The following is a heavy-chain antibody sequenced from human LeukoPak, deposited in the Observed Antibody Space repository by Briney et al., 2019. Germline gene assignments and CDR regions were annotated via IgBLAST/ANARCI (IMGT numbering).Heavy chain of an antibody. Sequence: ASVKVSCKASGGTFSSYAISWVRQAPGQGLEWMGRIIPILGIANYAQKFQGRVTITADKSTSTAYMELSSLRSEDTAVYYCARDLGYSSPFSLDYWGQGTLVTVSS. CDR3: ARDLGYSSPFSLDY. CDR1: GGTFSSYA. V-gene: IGHV1-69*04. D-gene: IGHD6-13*01. CDR2: IIPILGIA. J-gene: IGHJ4*02.